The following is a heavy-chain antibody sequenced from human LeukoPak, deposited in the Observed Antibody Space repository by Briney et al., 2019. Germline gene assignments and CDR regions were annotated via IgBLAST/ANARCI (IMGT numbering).Heavy chain of an antibody. J-gene: IGHJ6*02. V-gene: IGHV4-30-4*01. D-gene: IGHD3-3*01. CDR1: GGSISSGDYY. Sequence: SETLSLTCTVSGGSISSGDYYWSWIRQPPGKGLEWIGYIYYSGSTYYNPSLKSRVTISVDTSKNQFSLKLSSVTAADTAVYYCARGRLHYDLWSDLQAGMDVWGQGTTVTVSS. CDR2: IYYSGST. CDR3: ARGRLHYDLWSDLQAGMDV.